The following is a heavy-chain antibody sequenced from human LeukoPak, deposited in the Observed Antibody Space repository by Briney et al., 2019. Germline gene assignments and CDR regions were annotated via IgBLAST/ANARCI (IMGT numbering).Heavy chain of an antibody. CDR1: GYTFTSYG. Sequence: KVSCKASGYTFTSYGISWVRQAPGQGLEWMGIIYPGDSDTRYSPSFQGQVTISADKSISTAYLQWSSLKASDTAMYYCAIWSGYRRGLGYWGQGTLVTVSS. CDR2: IYPGDSDT. CDR3: AIWSGYRRGLGY. D-gene: IGHD5-24*01. V-gene: IGHV5-51*01. J-gene: IGHJ4*02.